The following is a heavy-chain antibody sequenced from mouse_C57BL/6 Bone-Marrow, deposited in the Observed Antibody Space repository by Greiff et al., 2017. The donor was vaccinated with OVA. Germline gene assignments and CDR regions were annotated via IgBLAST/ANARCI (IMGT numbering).Heavy chain of an antibody. V-gene: IGHV14-2*01. CDR1: GFNIKDYY. Sequence: VQLQQSGAELVKPGASVKLSCTASGFNIKDYYMHWVKQRTEQGLEWIGRIDPEDGETKYAPKFQGKATITADTSSNTAYLQISSLTSEDTAVYYCAFITTVVGAMDYWGQGTSVTVSS. D-gene: IGHD1-1*01. CDR2: IDPEDGET. J-gene: IGHJ4*01. CDR3: AFITTVVGAMDY.